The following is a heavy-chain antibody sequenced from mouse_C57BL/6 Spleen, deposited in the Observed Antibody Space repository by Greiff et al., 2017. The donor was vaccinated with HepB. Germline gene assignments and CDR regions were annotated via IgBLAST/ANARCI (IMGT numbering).Heavy chain of an antibody. Sequence: ESGPGLVKPSQSLSLTCSVTGYSITSGYYWNWIRQFPGNKLEWMGYISYDGSNNYNPSLKNRISITRDTSKNQFFLKLNSVTTEDTATYYCARSLYYYGLAYWGQGTLVTVSA. CDR1: GYSITSGYY. D-gene: IGHD1-1*01. J-gene: IGHJ3*01. CDR2: ISYDGSN. V-gene: IGHV3-6*01. CDR3: ARSLYYYGLAY.